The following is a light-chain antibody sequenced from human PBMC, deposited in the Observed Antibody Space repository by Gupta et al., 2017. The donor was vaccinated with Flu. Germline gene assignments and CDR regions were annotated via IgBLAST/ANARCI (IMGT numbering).Light chain of an antibody. Sequence: PSSLSASVGDRVTITCRASQGIRNDLGWYQQKPGKAPKLLISGASTLQSGVPSRFSGSGSGTDFTLTISSLQPEDFATYYCLQDYNYPRTFGQGTXVEIK. J-gene: IGKJ1*01. CDR1: QGIRND. CDR3: LQDYNYPRT. CDR2: GAS. V-gene: IGKV1-6*01.